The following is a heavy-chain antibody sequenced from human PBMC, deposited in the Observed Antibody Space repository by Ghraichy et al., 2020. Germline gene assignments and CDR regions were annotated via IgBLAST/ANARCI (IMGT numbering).Heavy chain of an antibody. J-gene: IGHJ4*02. CDR3: ATKWGIAVAGHSFDY. V-gene: IGHV1-24*01. CDR2: FDPEDGET. Sequence: ASVKVSCKVSGYTLTELSMHWVRQAPGKGLEWMGGFDPEDGETIYAQKFQGRVTMTEDTSTDTAYMELSSLRSEDTAVYYCATKWGIAVAGHSFDYWGQGTLVTVSS. D-gene: IGHD6-19*01. CDR1: GYTLTELS.